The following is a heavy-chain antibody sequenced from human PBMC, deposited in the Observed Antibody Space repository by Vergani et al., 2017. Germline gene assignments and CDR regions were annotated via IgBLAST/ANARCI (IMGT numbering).Heavy chain of an antibody. CDR2: IWDDGSNK. D-gene: IGHD1-26*01. V-gene: IGHV3-33*08. J-gene: IGHJ6*02. Sequence: QVQLVESGGGVVQPGRSLRLSCAASGFTFSSYGMHWVRQAPGKGLEWVAVIWDDGSNKYYADSVKGRFTISRDNSKNTLYLQMNSLRAEDTAVYYCARDLATTYYGMDVWGQGTTVTVSS. CDR1: GFTFSSYG. CDR3: ARDLATTYYGMDV.